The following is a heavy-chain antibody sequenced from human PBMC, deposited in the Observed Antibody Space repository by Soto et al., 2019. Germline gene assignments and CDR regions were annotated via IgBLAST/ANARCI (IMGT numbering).Heavy chain of an antibody. CDR1: GFTFSSYW. J-gene: IGHJ6*02. V-gene: IGHV3-74*01. CDR2: INSDGSST. CDR3: ARGGKFIAARPWYYYYGMDV. Sequence: GGSLRLSCAASGFTFSSYWMHWVRQAPGKGLVWVSRINSDGSSTSYADSVKGRFTISRDNAKNTLYLQMNSLRAEDTAVYYCARGGKFIAARPWYYYYGMDVWGQGTTVTVSS. D-gene: IGHD6-6*01.